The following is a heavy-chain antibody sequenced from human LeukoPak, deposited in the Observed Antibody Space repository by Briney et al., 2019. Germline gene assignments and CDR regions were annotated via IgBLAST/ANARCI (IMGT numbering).Heavy chain of an antibody. CDR1: GGSFSGYY. D-gene: IGHD2-15*01. CDR3: ARRRGYCSGGSCPNWFDP. V-gene: IGHV4-34*01. Sequence: PSETLSLTCAVYGGSFSGYYWSWIRQPPGKGLEWIGEINHSGSTNYNPSLKSRVTISVGTSKNQFSLKLSSVTAADTAVYYCARRRGYCSGGSCPNWFDPWGQGTLVTVSS. CDR2: INHSGST. J-gene: IGHJ5*02.